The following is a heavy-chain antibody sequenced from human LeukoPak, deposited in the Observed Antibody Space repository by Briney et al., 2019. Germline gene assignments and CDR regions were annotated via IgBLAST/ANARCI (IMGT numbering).Heavy chain of an antibody. CDR1: GYSLGSGYY. D-gene: IGHD5-12*01. CDR3: ARRNNGYDYLDY. V-gene: IGHV4-38-2*01. J-gene: IGHJ4*02. Sequence: SETLSLTCAVSGYSLGSGYYWGWIRQPPGKGLEWIGGIYHSGSTYYNPSLKSRVTISVDTSRNQFSLKLTSVTAADTAVYYCARRNNGYDYLDYWGQGTLVTVSS. CDR2: IYHSGST.